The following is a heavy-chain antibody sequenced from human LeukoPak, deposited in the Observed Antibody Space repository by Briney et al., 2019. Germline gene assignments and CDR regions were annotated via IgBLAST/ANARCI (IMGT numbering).Heavy chain of an antibody. CDR1: GFIFRDYA. D-gene: IGHD3-16*01. CDR3: AKASWVSSADAV. J-gene: IGHJ4*02. Sequence: PGGSLRLSCVASGFIFRDYAMSWVRQTPAGGLEWVSSLRGDGETFYTDSVKGRFTLSRDHSRNTVYLQLSNLRVEDTAVYYRAKASWVSSADAVWGQGTLVTVS. CDR2: LRGDGET. V-gene: IGHV3-23*01.